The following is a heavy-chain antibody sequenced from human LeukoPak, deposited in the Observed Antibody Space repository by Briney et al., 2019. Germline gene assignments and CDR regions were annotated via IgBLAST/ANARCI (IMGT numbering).Heavy chain of an antibody. D-gene: IGHD4-17*01. CDR3: ARCMSELDYGDSAYYSHMDV. CDR2: FYSSTRT. CDR1: GDSLTSGSRY. Sequence: KPAETLSLTCTVSGDSLTSGSRYWSWIRQPAGKGLEWLGHFYSSTRTTYNPSLESGVTISGDTAKNQFSLKLDSVAAADTAVYFCARCMSELDYGDSAYYSHMDVWGKGTTVTVSS. V-gene: IGHV4-61*09. J-gene: IGHJ6*04.